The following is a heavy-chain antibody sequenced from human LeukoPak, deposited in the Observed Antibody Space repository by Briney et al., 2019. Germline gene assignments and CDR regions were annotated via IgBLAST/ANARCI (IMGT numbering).Heavy chain of an antibody. Sequence: PSETLSLTCNVSGGSISSYYWIWIRQPPGKGLEWIGYISYSGSTYYNPSLKSRVTISVDTSRNQLSLQLSSVTAADTAVYYCARYYDFRSGYENAFDIWGQGTMVTVSS. D-gene: IGHD3-3*01. CDR2: ISYSGST. V-gene: IGHV4-59*12. J-gene: IGHJ3*02. CDR1: GGSISSYY. CDR3: ARYYDFRSGYENAFDI.